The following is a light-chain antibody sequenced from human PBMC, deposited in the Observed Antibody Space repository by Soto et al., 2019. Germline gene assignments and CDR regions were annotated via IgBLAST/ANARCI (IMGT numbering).Light chain of an antibody. CDR1: KLGEKY. Sequence: SYELTQPPSVSVSPGQTASITCSGDKLGEKYACWYQQKPGQSPVLVMSQDNKRPSGIPERFSGSNSGNTATLTISGTQAMDEADYYCQAWDYSTAHVVFGGGTQLTVL. J-gene: IGLJ2*01. CDR2: QDN. V-gene: IGLV3-1*01. CDR3: QAWDYSTAHVV.